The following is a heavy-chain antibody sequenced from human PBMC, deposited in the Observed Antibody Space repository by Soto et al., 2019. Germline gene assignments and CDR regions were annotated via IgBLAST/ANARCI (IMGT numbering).Heavy chain of an antibody. D-gene: IGHD4-17*01. J-gene: IGHJ6*02. CDR1: GGTFSSYT. V-gene: IGHV1-69*02. Sequence: QVQLVQSGAEVKKPGSSVKVSCKASGGTFSSYTISWVRQAPGQGLEWMGRIIPILGIANYAQKFQGRVTITADNTTGTAYMEMSSLRSEDTAVYYCVRREGATRRDSYGMDVWGQGPTVTVSS. CDR3: VRREGATRRDSYGMDV. CDR2: IIPILGIA.